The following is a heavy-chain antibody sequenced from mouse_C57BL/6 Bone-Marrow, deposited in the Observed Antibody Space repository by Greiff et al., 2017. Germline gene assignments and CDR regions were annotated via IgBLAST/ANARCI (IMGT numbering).Heavy chain of an antibody. D-gene: IGHD2-3*01. CDR1: GYTFPSYG. J-gene: IGHJ3*01. CDR3: ARVGYYWFAY. V-gene: IGHV1-81*01. CDR2: IYPRSGNT. Sequence: QVQLKESGAELARPGASVKLSCKASGYTFPSYGISGVRQRTGQGLEWIGEIYPRSGNTYYNEKFKGKATLTADKSSSTAYMELRSLTSEDSAVYFCARVGYYWFAYWGQGTLVTVSA.